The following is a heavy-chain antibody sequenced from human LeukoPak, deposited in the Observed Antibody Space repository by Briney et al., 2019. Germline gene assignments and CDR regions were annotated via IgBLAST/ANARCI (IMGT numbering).Heavy chain of an antibody. V-gene: IGHV4-59*01. J-gene: IGHJ3*02. Sequence: PSETLSLTCTVSGGPISSYYWSWIRQPPGKGLEWIGYIYYSGSTNYNPSLKSRVTISVDTSKNQFSLKLSSVTAADTAVYYCARDTSEDDYGDYAGGTFDIWGQGTMVTVSS. D-gene: IGHD4-17*01. CDR2: IYYSGST. CDR3: ARDTSEDDYGDYAGGTFDI. CDR1: GGPISSYY.